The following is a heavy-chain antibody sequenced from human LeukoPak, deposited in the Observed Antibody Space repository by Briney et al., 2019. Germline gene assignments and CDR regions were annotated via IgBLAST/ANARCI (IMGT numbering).Heavy chain of an antibody. Sequence: GGSLRLSCAASGFTFDDYAMHWVRHAPGKGLQWVSGISWNSGSIGYGDSVKGRFTNSRDNAKNSLYLQMNSLRAEDTALYYCAKDIGSSYPGFRFDYWGQGTLVTVSS. CDR2: ISWNSGSI. J-gene: IGHJ4*02. D-gene: IGHD3-22*01. CDR1: GFTFDDYA. V-gene: IGHV3-9*01. CDR3: AKDIGSSYPGFRFDY.